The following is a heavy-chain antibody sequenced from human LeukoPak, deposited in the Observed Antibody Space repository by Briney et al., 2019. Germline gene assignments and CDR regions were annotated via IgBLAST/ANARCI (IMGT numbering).Heavy chain of an antibody. V-gene: IGHV3-48*03. J-gene: IGHJ6*02. Sequence: GRSLRLSCAASGFTFNIYEMNWVRQAPGKGLEWVSYISSSGSTIYYADSVKGRFTISRDNAKNSLYLQMNSLRAEDTAVYYCARALGSGSYLTYYYYYGMDVWGQGTTVTVSS. CDR2: ISSSGSTI. D-gene: IGHD3-10*01. CDR1: GFTFNIYE. CDR3: ARALGSGSYLTYYYYYGMDV.